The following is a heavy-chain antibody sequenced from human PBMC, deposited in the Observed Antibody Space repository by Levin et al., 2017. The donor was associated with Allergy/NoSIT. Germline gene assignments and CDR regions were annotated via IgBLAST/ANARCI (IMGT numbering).Heavy chain of an antibody. J-gene: IGHJ4*02. CDR3: ARNSYYYGSGSYFDY. D-gene: IGHD3-10*01. V-gene: IGHV4-59*01. CDR1: GGSISSSY. Sequence: SQTLSLTCTVSGGSISSSYWSWIRQPPGKGLEWIGYIYYSGSTNYNPSLKSRVTISVDTSKNQFSLKLSSVTAADTAVYYCARNSYYYGSGSYFDYWGQGTLVTVSS. CDR2: IYYSGST.